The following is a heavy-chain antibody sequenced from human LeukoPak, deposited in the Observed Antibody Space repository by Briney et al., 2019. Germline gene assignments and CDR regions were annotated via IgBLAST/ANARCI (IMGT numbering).Heavy chain of an antibody. V-gene: IGHV3-23*01. CDR1: GFTFSSYA. J-gene: IGHJ4*02. Sequence: GGSLRLSCATSGFTFSSYAMSWLRQGPGKWLEWVSSLSGSDRTTYYADSVKGRFTISRDNSKNTLYLQMRSLRGEDTAVYYCAKVSSGWSLDYWGQGTLVTVSS. CDR2: LSGSDRTT. CDR3: AKVSSGWSLDY. D-gene: IGHD6-19*01.